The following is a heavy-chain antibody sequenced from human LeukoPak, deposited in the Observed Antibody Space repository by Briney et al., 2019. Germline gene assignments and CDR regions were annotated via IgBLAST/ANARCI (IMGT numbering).Heavy chain of an antibody. V-gene: IGHV3-30*18. CDR3: AKEDGRVSTSTSDFDF. CDR1: GFTFSSYG. Sequence: GRSLRLSCAASGFTFSSYGMHWVRQAPGKGLEWVAVISYDGSNKYYADSVKGRFALSRDNSKNTAYLNLDSLRPDDTAVYYCAKEDGRVSTSTSDFDFWGQGTLVTVSP. J-gene: IGHJ4*02. D-gene: IGHD2/OR15-2a*01. CDR2: ISYDGSNK.